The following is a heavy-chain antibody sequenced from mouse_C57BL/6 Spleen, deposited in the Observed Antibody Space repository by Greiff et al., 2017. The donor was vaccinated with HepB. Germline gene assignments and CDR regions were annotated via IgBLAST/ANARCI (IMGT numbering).Heavy chain of an antibody. D-gene: IGHD1-1*01. J-gene: IGHJ2*01. V-gene: IGHV1-55*01. CDR2: IYPGSGST. CDR3: APRLRHYFDY. CDR1: GYTFTSYW. Sequence: QVHVKQSGAELVKPGASVKMSCKASGYTFTSYWITWVKQRPGQGLEWIGDIYPGSGSTNYNEKFKSKATLTVDTSSSTAYMQLSSLTSEDSAVYDCAPRLRHYFDYWGQGTTLTVSS.